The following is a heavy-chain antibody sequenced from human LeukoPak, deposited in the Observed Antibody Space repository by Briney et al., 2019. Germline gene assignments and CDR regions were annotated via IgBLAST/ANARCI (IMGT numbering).Heavy chain of an antibody. CDR2: LPPDELGI. V-gene: IGHV3-74*01. D-gene: IGHD6-6*01. J-gene: IGHJ4*02. CDR1: GFTFTNYW. Sequence: PGGSLRLSCAASGFTFTNYWMHWVRQAPGMGLVWVSRLPPDELGIIYADSVKGRLTVSRDNAKNTVYLQMNNLRVDDTAMYYCVGTIASRGSEYWGQGALVTVSS. CDR3: VGTIASRGSEY.